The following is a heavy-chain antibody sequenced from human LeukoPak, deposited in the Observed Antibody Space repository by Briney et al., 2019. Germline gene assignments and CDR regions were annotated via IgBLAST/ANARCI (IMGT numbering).Heavy chain of an antibody. J-gene: IGHJ6*02. CDR2: IYSAGVT. D-gene: IGHD3-16*01. Sequence: GGSLRLSCAGSGFTASGTFMTWVRQAPGKGLECVSLIYSAGVTHYADSVKGRFTISRDNAKNTLYLQMDSLRAEDTAVYYCAARGGGDYYGMDVWGQGTTVTVSS. V-gene: IGHV3-53*01. CDR3: AARGGGDYYGMDV. CDR1: GFTASGTF.